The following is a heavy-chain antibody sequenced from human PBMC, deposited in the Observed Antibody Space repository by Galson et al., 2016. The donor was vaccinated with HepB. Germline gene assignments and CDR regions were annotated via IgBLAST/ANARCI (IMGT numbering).Heavy chain of an antibody. Sequence: SLRLSCAASGFTFSTYAMHWVRRAPGKGLEWVAVISYDGSHKHYRDSVKGRFTISRDNSKNTLYLQMNSLRREDTAVYYCARPRRWHQYYYGLDVWGQGTTVTVSS. J-gene: IGHJ6*02. V-gene: IGHV3-30-3*01. CDR3: ARPRRWHQYYYGLDV. CDR2: ISYDGSHK. D-gene: IGHD5-24*01. CDR1: GFTFSTYA.